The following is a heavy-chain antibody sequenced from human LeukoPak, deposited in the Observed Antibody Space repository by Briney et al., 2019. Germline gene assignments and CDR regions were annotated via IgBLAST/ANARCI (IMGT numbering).Heavy chain of an antibody. Sequence: SGTLSLTCTVSGVSISSYYWSWIRQPPGKGLEWIGYIYYSGSTNYNPSLESRVTMSVDTSKNQFSLKLSSVTAADTAVYYCASTDILTGYVNWFDPWGQGTLVTVSS. CDR2: IYYSGST. V-gene: IGHV4-59*08. CDR3: ASTDILTGYVNWFDP. CDR1: GVSISSYY. D-gene: IGHD3-9*01. J-gene: IGHJ5*02.